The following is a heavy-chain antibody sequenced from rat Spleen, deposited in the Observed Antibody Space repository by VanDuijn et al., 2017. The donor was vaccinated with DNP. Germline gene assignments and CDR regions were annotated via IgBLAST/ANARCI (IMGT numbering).Heavy chain of an antibody. CDR2: INSAGTT. D-gene: IGHD1-7*01. J-gene: IGHJ2*01. CDR3: ARWTRYFDY. Sequence: EVQLQESGPGLVKPSQSLSLTCSVTGYSITSSYRWNWIRKFPGNKLEWMGLINSAGTTYYNPSLKSRISITRDTSKNHFLLHLNSVTTEDTATYYCARWTRYFDYWGQGIMVTVSS. V-gene: IGHV3-3*01. CDR1: GYSITSSYR.